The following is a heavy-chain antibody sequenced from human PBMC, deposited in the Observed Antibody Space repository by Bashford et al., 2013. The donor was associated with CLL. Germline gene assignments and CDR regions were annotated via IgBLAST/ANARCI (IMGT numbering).Heavy chain of an antibody. CDR2: IIPIFGTA. Sequence: SVKGSPARASGGTFSSYAISWVRQAPGQGLEWMGGIIPIFGTANYAQKFQGRVTITADESTSTAYMELSSLRSEDTAVYYCARVIPDDIVVVPAAIYYYGYGRLGAKGPRSPSPQ. CDR3: ARVIPDDIVVVPAAIYYYGYGR. J-gene: IGHJ6*01. D-gene: IGHD2-2*01. CDR1: GGTFSSYA. V-gene: IGHV1-69*13.